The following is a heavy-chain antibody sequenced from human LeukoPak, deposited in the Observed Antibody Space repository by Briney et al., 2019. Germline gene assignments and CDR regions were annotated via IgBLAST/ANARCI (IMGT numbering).Heavy chain of an antibody. CDR3: ARVPVAGPDYYYYYGMDV. Sequence: PGGSLRLSCAASGFTCSTYAMNWVRQVPGKGLEWISYISSSRGNAIHYADSVRGRFTISRDDAKNSLYLQMNSLRAEDTAVYYCARVPVAGPDYYYYYGMDVWGQGTTVTVSS. V-gene: IGHV3-48*04. J-gene: IGHJ6*02. CDR2: ISSSRGNAI. CDR1: GFTCSTYA. D-gene: IGHD6-19*01.